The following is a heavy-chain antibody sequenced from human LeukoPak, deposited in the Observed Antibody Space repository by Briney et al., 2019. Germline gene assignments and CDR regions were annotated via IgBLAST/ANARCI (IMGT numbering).Heavy chain of an antibody. CDR1: GGSFSGYY. J-gene: IGHJ4*02. V-gene: IGHV4-34*01. CDR2: INHSGST. D-gene: IGHD2-2*01. Sequence: SETLSLTCAVYGGSFSGYYWSWIRQPPGKGLGWIGEINHSGSTNYNPSLKSRVTISVDTSKNQFSLKLSSVTAADTAVYYCARTLRVVVPAATYYFDYWGQGTLVTVSS. CDR3: ARTLRVVVPAATYYFDY.